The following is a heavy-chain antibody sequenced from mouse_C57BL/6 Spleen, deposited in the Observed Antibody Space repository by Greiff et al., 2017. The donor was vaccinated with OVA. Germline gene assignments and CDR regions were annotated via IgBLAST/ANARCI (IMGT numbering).Heavy chain of an antibody. CDR1: GFTFSSYA. D-gene: IGHD2-14*01. V-gene: IGHV5-4*03. CDR2: ISDGGSYT. J-gene: IGHJ4*01. Sequence: EVNVVESGGGLVKPGGSLKLSCAASGFTFSSYAMSWVRQTPEKRLEWVATISDGGSYTYYPDNVKGRFTISRDNAKNNLYLQMSHLKAEDTAMYYCARGYDDYAMDYWGQGTSVTVSS. CDR3: ARGYDDYAMDY.